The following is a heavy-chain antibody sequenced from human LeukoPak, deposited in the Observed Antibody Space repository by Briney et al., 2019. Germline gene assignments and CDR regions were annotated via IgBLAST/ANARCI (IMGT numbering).Heavy chain of an antibody. CDR1: GLTCSAYS. CDR2: ISTTSDYI. D-gene: IGHD6-13*01. Sequence: PSESLRLSCETSGLTCSAYSMNSVLHAPLKSNELVSSISTTSDYIHYADSLKGRLAISRDNPKNSLYLQMNSLRAEDTAVYYRARGGIYSQGFDYWGQGSLVTVSS. J-gene: IGHJ4*02. V-gene: IGHV3-21*01. CDR3: ARGGIYSQGFDY.